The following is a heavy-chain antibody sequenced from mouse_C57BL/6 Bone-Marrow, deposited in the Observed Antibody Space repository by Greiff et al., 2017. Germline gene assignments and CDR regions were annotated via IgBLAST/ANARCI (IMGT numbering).Heavy chain of an antibody. J-gene: IGHJ4*01. CDR2: ISSGGDYI. D-gene: IGHD1-1*01. CDR3: TRGAYYGSFYYYAMDY. V-gene: IGHV5-9-1*02. Sequence: EVKLVESGEGLVKPGGSLKLSCAASGFTFSSYAMSWVRQTPEKRLEWVAYISSGGDYIYYAATVKGRFTISRDNARNTLYLQMSSLKSEDTAMYYCTRGAYYGSFYYYAMDYWGQGTSVTVSS. CDR1: GFTFSSYA.